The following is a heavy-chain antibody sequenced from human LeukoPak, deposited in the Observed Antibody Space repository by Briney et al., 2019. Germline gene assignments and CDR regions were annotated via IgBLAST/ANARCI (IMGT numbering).Heavy chain of an antibody. J-gene: IGHJ1*01. Sequence: PGGSLRLSCAASGFTVSNNYMSWVRQAPGKGLEWVAFIRYDGSNKYYADSVKGRFTISRDNSKNTLYLQMNSLRAEDTAVYYCAKDGDGSSWNYYFQHWGQGTLVTVSS. D-gene: IGHD6-13*01. V-gene: IGHV3-30*02. CDR3: AKDGDGSSWNYYFQH. CDR2: IRYDGSNK. CDR1: GFTVSNNY.